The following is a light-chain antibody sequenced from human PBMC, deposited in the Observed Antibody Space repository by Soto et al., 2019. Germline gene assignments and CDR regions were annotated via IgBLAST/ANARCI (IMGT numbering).Light chain of an antibody. CDR2: CAS. CDR3: QQYGSSPPLT. V-gene: IGKV3-20*01. J-gene: IGKJ4*01. Sequence: EIVLTQSPGTLSLSPGERATLSCRASQSVSSSYLAWYQQKPGQAPRLLIYCASSRATGIPDSFSGSGSGTDFTLTISRLEPEDFAVYYCQQYGSSPPLTFGGGTKVEIK. CDR1: QSVSSSY.